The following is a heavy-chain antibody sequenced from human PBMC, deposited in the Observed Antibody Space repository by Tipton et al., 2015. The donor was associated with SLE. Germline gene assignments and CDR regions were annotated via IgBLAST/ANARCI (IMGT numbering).Heavy chain of an antibody. CDR3: ARSGVSGVDD. V-gene: IGHV3-74*01. D-gene: IGHD6-19*01. CDR1: GFTFSTYW. CDR2: VNNDGSGT. J-gene: IGHJ4*02. Sequence: SLRLSCTASGFTFSTYWVHWVRQAPGKGLVWVSRVNNDGSGTIYADSVKGRFTISRDNAKNTLYLQMNSLRVEDTAVYYCARSGVSGVDDWGQGTLVTVSS.